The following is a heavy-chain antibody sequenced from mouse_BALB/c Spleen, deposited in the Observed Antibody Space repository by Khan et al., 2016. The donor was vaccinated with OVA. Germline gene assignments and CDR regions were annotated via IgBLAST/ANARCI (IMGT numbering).Heavy chain of an antibody. J-gene: IGHJ3*01. CDR1: GFNIKDYY. V-gene: IGHV14-1*02. CDR3: AIRGYGSYWYAY. CDR2: IDPENGNT. Sequence: EVQLQESGAELVRPGALVKLSCKASGFNIKDYYILWVKQRPEQGLEWIGWIDPENGNTIYDPKFQAKASITADTSSNTAYLQPSSLTSEDTAVYYGAIRGYGSYWYAYWGQGSLVTVSA. D-gene: IGHD2-1*01.